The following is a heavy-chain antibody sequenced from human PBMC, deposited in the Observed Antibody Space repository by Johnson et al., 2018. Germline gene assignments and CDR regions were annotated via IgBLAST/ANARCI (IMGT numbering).Heavy chain of an antibody. J-gene: IGHJ3*02. V-gene: IGHV3-30*03. Sequence: QVQLQESGGGLVQPGGSLRLSCGASGFTVSSNFMSWVRQAPGKGLEWLGVISYAGRTQYYADSVKGRFTISRDNSKNTVYRQMTRLTAEDSAVYYCAGDAGGWDCDALGIWGQGTMVTVSS. CDR1: GFTVSSNF. CDR2: ISYAGRTQ. CDR3: AGDAGGWDCDALGI. D-gene: IGHD1-26*01.